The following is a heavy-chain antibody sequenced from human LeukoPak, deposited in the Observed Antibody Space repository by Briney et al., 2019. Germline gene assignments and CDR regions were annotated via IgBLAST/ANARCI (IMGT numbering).Heavy chain of an antibody. D-gene: IGHD4-11*01. CDR1: GFTFSSYA. V-gene: IGHV3-30-3*01. Sequence: GGSLRLSCAASGFTFSSYAMHWVRQAPGKGLEWVAVISYDGSNKYYADSVKGRFTISRDNSKNTLYLQMNSLRVEDTAVYYCARPLGRTVTPGGYYYYGMDVWGQGTTVTVSS. J-gene: IGHJ6*02. CDR3: ARPLGRTVTPGGYYYYGMDV. CDR2: ISYDGSNK.